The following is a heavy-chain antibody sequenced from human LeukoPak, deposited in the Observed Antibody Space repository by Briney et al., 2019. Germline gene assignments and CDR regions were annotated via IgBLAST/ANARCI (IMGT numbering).Heavy chain of an antibody. CDR2: INHSGST. D-gene: IGHD3-10*01. CDR1: GGSISSYY. J-gene: IGHJ6*02. Sequence: SETLSLTCTVSGGSISSYYWSWIRQPPGKGLEWIGEINHSGSTNYNPSLKSRVTISVDTSKNQFSLKLSSVTAADTAVYYCAMGERLLWLGPRGMDVWGQGTTVTVSS. CDR3: AMGERLLWLGPRGMDV. V-gene: IGHV4-34*01.